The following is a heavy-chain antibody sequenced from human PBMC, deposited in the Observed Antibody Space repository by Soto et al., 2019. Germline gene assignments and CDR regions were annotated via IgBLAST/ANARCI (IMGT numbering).Heavy chain of an antibody. CDR1: GGTFSKYT. J-gene: IGHJ2*01. Sequence: QVQLVQSGAEVKKPGSSVKVSCKVSGGTFSKYTINWVRQAPGQGLEWMAGIIPIYGTANYAQKFQGRISVTMDESTTTAYMELRGLTSDDTAIYYCARDRDGYNYWYFDLWGRGSLITVSS. CDR2: IIPIYGTA. V-gene: IGHV1-69*01. CDR3: ARDRDGYNYWYFDL. D-gene: IGHD5-12*01.